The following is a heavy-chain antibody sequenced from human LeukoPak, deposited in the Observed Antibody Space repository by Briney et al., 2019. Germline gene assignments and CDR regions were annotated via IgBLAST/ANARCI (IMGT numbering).Heavy chain of an antibody. J-gene: IGHJ4*02. V-gene: IGHV3-23*01. CDR3: AKEPNYDFWSGYYRYFDY. Sequence: GGSLRLSCAASGFTFSSYAMSWVRQAPGKGLEWVSAISGSGGSTYYADSVKGRFTISRDNSKNTLYLQMNSLRAEDTAVYYCAKEPNYDFWSGYYRYFDYWGQGTLVTVSS. CDR1: GFTFSSYA. D-gene: IGHD3-3*01. CDR2: ISGSGGST.